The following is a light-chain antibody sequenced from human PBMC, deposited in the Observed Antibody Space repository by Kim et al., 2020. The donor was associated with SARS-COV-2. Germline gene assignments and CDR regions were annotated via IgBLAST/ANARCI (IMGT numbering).Light chain of an antibody. J-gene: IGLJ1*01. CDR2: DVS. Sequence: GQSVTISCTGTRSDVGGYNYVSWYHQHPGKAPKLMIYDVSKRPSGVPDRFSGSKSGNTASLTISGLQAEDEADYYCCSYAGSYTFVFGTGTKVTVL. CDR1: RSDVGGYNY. CDR3: CSYAGSYTFV. V-gene: IGLV2-11*01.